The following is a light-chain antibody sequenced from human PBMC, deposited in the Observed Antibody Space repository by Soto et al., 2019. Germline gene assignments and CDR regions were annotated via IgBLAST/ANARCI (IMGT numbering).Light chain of an antibody. CDR1: QSISSW. J-gene: IGKJ1*01. CDR3: QQYNSYRT. V-gene: IGKV1-5*01. Sequence: IQMTQSPSTLSSSLGDRVTITCRASQSISSWLAWYQQKPGKAPKLLIYDASSLESGVPSRFSGSGSGTEFTLTISSLKPDDFATYYCQQYNSYRTFGQGTKVDIK. CDR2: DAS.